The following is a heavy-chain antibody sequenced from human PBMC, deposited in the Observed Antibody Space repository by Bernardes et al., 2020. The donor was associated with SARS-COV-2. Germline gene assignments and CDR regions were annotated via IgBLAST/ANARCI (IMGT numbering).Heavy chain of an antibody. D-gene: IGHD3-3*01. CDR2: ISYDGSNK. CDR3: ARGTPYYDFWSGYIKDYFDY. Sequence: GGSLRLSCAASGFTFSSYAMHWVRQGPGKGLEWVAVISYDGSNKYYADSVKGRFTISRDNSKNTLYLQMNSLRAEDTAVYYCARGTPYYDFWSGYIKDYFDYWGQGTLVTVSS. V-gene: IGHV3-30-3*01. J-gene: IGHJ4*02. CDR1: GFTFSSYA.